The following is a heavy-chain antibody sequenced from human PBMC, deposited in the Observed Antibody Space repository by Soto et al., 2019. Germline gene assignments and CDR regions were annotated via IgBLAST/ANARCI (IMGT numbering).Heavy chain of an antibody. CDR1: GGTFSNFA. CDR2: IFPVSGTS. V-gene: IGHV1-69*01. J-gene: IGHJ6*02. Sequence: QVQLVQSGAEVKRPGSSVKVSCPASGGTFSNFAFSWVRLAPGQGLQWMGGIFPVSGTSNIAQSLQGRVTITADESTTTIHMELRSLRSEDTAVYYCARSTWGTYRYPGDYYYGMDVWGQGTSVTVSS. D-gene: IGHD3-16*02. CDR3: ARSTWGTYRYPGDYYYGMDV.